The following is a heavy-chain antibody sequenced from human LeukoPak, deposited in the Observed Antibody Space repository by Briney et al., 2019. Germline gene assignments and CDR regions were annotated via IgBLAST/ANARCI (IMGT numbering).Heavy chain of an antibody. CDR3: AKDLAIFGVAPSRNAFDI. Sequence: PGGSLRLSCAASGFTFSSYAMHWVRQAPGKGLEWVAVISYDGSNKYYADSVKGRFTISRDSSKNTLYLQMNSLRAEDTAVCYCAKDLAIFGVAPSRNAFDIWGQGTMVTVSS. J-gene: IGHJ3*02. CDR2: ISYDGSNK. V-gene: IGHV3-30*14. CDR1: GFTFSSYA. D-gene: IGHD3-3*01.